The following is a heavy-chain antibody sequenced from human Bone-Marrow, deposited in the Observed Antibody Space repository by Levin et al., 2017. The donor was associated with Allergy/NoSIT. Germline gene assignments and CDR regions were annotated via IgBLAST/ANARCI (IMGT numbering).Heavy chain of an antibody. Sequence: RGESLKISCKASGYLFRSYGISWVRQAPGQGLEWMGWSTAYTNDKKLSQKFQGRLTMTTDASTSTAYMELTSLTSDDTAIYYCAREWDYETRFDPWGQGTLVTVSS. J-gene: IGHJ5*02. CDR1: GYLFRSYG. D-gene: IGHD3-22*01. CDR2: STAYTNDK. V-gene: IGHV1-18*01. CDR3: AREWDYETRFDP.